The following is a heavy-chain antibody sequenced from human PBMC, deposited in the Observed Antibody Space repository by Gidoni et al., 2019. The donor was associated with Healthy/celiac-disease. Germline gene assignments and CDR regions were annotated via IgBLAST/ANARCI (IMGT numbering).Heavy chain of an antibody. CDR2: IYYSGST. J-gene: IGHJ6*03. D-gene: IGHD3-3*01. CDR3: ARGLRIFGVVNLYMDV. V-gene: IGHV4-59*01. Sequence: QVQLQESGPGLVKPSETLSLTGTVYGGSISSYYCSWIRQPPGKGLEWIGYIYYSGSTNYNPSLKSRVTISVDTSKNQFSLKLSSVTAADTAVYYCARGLRIFGVVNLYMDVWGKGTTVTVSS. CDR1: GGSISSYY.